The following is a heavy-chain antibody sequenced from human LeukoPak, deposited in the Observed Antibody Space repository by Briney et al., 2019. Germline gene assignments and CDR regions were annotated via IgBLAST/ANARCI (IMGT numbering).Heavy chain of an antibody. D-gene: IGHD3-9*01. Sequence: PSETLSLTCTVSGGSISSYYWSWIRQPPGKGLEWIGYIYYSGSTNYNPSLKSRVTISVDTSKNQFSLKLSSVTAADTAVYYCASGGGYDILTGYYTPGGWFDPWGQGTLVTVSS. CDR3: ASGGGYDILTGYYTPGGWFDP. J-gene: IGHJ5*02. CDR1: GGSISSYY. CDR2: IYYSGST. V-gene: IGHV4-59*08.